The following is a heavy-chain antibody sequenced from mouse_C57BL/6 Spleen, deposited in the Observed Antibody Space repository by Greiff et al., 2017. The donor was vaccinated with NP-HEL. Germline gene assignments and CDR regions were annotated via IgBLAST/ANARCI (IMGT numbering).Heavy chain of an antibody. D-gene: IGHD2-4*01. Sequence: QVQLQQSGAELARPGASVKLSCKASGYTFTSYGISWVKQRTGQGLEWIGEIYPRSGNTYYNEKFKGKATLTADKSSSTAYMELRSLTSEDSAVYFCANVYYDYDVPYAMDYWGQGTSVTVSS. V-gene: IGHV1-81*01. CDR1: GYTFTSYG. J-gene: IGHJ4*01. CDR2: IYPRSGNT. CDR3: ANVYYDYDVPYAMDY.